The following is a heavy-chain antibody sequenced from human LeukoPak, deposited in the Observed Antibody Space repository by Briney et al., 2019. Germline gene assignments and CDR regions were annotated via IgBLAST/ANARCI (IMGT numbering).Heavy chain of an antibody. CDR3: AKGYCSGATCSIGYFDL. V-gene: IGHV3-48*01. Sequence: GGSLRLSCEPSGFTVSSNYMSWVRQAPGKGLEWVSYISSGSSSIYYADSVKGRFTISRDNAKNSLFVQMNSLRAEDTALFYCAKGYCSGATCSIGYFDLWGRGTLVTVSS. CDR2: ISSGSSSI. J-gene: IGHJ2*01. D-gene: IGHD2-2*01. CDR1: GFTVSSNY.